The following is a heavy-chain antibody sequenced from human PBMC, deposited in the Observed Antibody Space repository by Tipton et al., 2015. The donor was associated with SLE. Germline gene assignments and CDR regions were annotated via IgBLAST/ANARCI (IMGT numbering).Heavy chain of an antibody. CDR1: GGSINNYY. D-gene: IGHD5-12*01. CDR3: ARSDYIGQRL. Sequence: TLSLTCTVSGGSINNYYWTWIRQPPGKGLEWIGYIYYSGSTSYNPSLKSRLTMSVDTSKNQFSLSLKSATAADTAIYYCARSDYIGQRLWGQGTLVTVSS. V-gene: IGHV4-59*01. J-gene: IGHJ4*02. CDR2: IYYSGST.